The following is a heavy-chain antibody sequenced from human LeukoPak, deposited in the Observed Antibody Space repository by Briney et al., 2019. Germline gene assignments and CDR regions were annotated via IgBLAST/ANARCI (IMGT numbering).Heavy chain of an antibody. CDR3: ATGREGWSTYYYYYYIDV. Sequence: SETLSLTCTVSGGSISSYYWSWIRQPAGKGLEWIGRMYTSGSTYYNPSLKSRVTMSVDTSKNQFSLKRSSVTAADTAVYYWATGREGWSTYYYYYYIDVWGKGTTVTVSS. V-gene: IGHV4-4*07. CDR2: MYTSGST. D-gene: IGHD5/OR15-5a*01. CDR1: GGSISSYY. J-gene: IGHJ6*03.